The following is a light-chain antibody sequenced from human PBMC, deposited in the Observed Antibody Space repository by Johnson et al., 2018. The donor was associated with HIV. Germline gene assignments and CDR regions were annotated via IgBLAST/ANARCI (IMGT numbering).Light chain of an antibody. CDR3: GTWDSSLSAGV. CDR2: DNN. J-gene: IGLJ1*01. V-gene: IGLV1-51*01. CDR1: SSNIGNNY. Sequence: QSVLTQPPSVSAAPGQKFTISCSGSSSNIGNNYVSWYQQLPGTAPKLLIYDNNKRPSGIPDRFSGSKSGTSATLGITGLQTGDEADYYCGTWDSSLSAGVFGTVTKVTVL.